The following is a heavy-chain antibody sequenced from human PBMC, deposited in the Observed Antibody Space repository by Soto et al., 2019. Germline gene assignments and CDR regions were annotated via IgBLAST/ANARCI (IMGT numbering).Heavy chain of an antibody. V-gene: IGHV1-18*01. D-gene: IGHD2-15*01. CDR2: ISAYNGNT. J-gene: IGHJ5*02. CDR1: GYTFTSYG. CDR3: ARERYCSGGSCYSRWFDP. Sequence: QVQLVQSGAEVKKPGASVKVSCKASGYTFTSYGISWVRQAPGQGLEWMGWISAYNGNTNYAQKLQGRVTMTTDTSTSPAYMELRSLRSDDTAVYYCARERYCSGGSCYSRWFDPWGQGTLVTVSS.